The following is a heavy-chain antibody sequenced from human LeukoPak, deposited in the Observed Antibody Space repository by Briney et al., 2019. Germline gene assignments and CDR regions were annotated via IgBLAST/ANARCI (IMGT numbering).Heavy chain of an antibody. J-gene: IGHJ5*02. V-gene: IGHV4-61*01. D-gene: IGHD3-22*01. CDR2: IYHSGST. CDR3: ATDLEENYYDSSGYFSIP. Sequence: SETLSLTCTVSGGSVSSGSYYWNWIRQPPGKGLEWIGYIYHSGSTNYNPSLKSRVTISVDTSKNQFSLKLSSVTAADTAVYYCATDLEENYYDSSGYFSIPWGQGTLVTVSS. CDR1: GGSVSSGSYY.